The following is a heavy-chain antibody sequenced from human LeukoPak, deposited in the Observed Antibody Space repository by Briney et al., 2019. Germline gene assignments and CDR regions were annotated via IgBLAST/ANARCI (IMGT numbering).Heavy chain of an antibody. CDR1: GFTFSSYS. CDR3: ARVSRYCSSTSCYDYYYMDV. CDR2: ISSSSSYI. Sequence: PGGSLRLSCAASGFTFSSYSMNWVRQAPGKGLEWVSSISSSSSYIYYADSVKGRFTISRDNAKNSLYLQMNSLRAEDTAVYYCARVSRYCSSTSCYDYYYMDVWGKGTTVTVSS. V-gene: IGHV3-21*01. D-gene: IGHD2-2*01. J-gene: IGHJ6*03.